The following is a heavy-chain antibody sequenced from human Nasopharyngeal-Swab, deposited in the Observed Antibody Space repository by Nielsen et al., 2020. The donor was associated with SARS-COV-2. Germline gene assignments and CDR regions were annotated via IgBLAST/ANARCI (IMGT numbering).Heavy chain of an antibody. CDR2: IYYSGST. D-gene: IGHD2-2*01. Sequence: GQAPGKGLEWRGSIYYSGSTYYNPSLKSRVTISVDTSKNQFSLKLSSVTAADTAVYYCARPNTPEDIVVVPAAIAFDIWGQGTMVTVSS. V-gene: IGHV4-39*01. CDR3: ARPNTPEDIVVVPAAIAFDI. J-gene: IGHJ3*02.